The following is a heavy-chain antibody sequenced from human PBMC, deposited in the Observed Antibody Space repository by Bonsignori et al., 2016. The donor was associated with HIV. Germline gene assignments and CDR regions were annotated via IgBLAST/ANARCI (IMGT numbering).Heavy chain of an antibody. CDR3: ASSTLGYCSSTSCYNTYFDY. D-gene: IGHD2-2*02. V-gene: IGHV3-11*01. J-gene: IGHJ4*02. CDR2: ISSSGSTI. Sequence: RQAPGKGLEWVSYISSSGSTIYYADSVKGRFTISRDNAKNSLYLQMNSLRAEDTAVYYCASSTLGYCSSTSCYNTYFDYWGQGTLVTVSS.